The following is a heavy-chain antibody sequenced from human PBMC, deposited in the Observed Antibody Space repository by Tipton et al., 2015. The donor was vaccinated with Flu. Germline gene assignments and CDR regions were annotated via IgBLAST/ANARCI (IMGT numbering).Heavy chain of an antibody. J-gene: IGHJ6*02. D-gene: IGHD3-3*01. Sequence: QLVQSGAEVKKPGASVKVSCKASGYTFTSYDINWVRQATGQGLEWMGWMNPNSGNTGYAQKFQGRVTMTRNTSISTAYMELSSLRSEDPAVYYCARGPYYNFWSGYLYYYHYGMDVWGQGTPVTVSS. CDR2: MNPNSGNT. CDR3: ARGPYYNFWSGYLYYYHYGMDV. V-gene: IGHV1-8*01. CDR1: GYTFTSYD.